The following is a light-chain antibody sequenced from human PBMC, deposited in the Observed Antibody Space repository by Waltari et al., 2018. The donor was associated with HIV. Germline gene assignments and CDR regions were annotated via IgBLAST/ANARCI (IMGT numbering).Light chain of an antibody. CDR3: QSADISSWV. CDR1: ALPKQY. Sequence: SYELTQPPSVSVSPGQTARITCSGDALPKQYAYWYQQKPGQAPVLVIYKDSERPSGIPERFSGSSSGTTVTLTISGVQVEDEADYYCQSADISSWVFGGGTKLTVL. V-gene: IGLV3-25*03. J-gene: IGLJ3*02. CDR2: KDS.